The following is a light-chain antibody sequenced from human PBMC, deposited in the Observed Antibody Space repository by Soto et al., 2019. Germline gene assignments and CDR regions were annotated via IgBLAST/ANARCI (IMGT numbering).Light chain of an antibody. CDR1: QSLVYSDGDTY. J-gene: IGKJ5*01. V-gene: IGKV2-30*01. Sequence: DVVMTQSPLSLPVTVGQPASMSCRSSQSLVYSDGDTYLNWFQQRPGQAPRRLIYKVSNRDSGVPDRISGSGSGTDFTLKISRVEAEDVGVYYCMQGTHWPPITFGQGTRLEIK. CDR3: MQGTHWPPIT. CDR2: KVS.